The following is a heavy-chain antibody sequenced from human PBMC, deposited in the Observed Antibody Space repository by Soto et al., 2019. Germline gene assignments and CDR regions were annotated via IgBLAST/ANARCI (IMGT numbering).Heavy chain of an antibody. CDR3: AKDVVEKVGATSGMDV. Sequence: QVQLVESGGGVVQPGRSLRLSCAASGFTFSYYGMHWVRQAPGKGLEWVAVISYDGSNKYYADSVKGRFTISRDNSKNTLYLQMNSLRGEDTAVYYCAKDVVEKVGATSGMDVWGQGTTVTVSS. J-gene: IGHJ6*02. CDR2: ISYDGSNK. D-gene: IGHD1-26*01. V-gene: IGHV3-30*18. CDR1: GFTFSYYG.